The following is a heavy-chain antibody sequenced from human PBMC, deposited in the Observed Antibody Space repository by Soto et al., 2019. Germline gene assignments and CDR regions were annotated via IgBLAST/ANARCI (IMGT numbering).Heavy chain of an antibody. J-gene: IGHJ4*02. CDR1: GYTFINYH. D-gene: IGHD5-12*01. Sequence: QVQLVQSGGEVKKPGASVTVSCKASGYTFINYHITWVRQAPGQGLEWMAWINTYNGMTDYAQKFQGRVTMTRDTSTSTAYMELRNLGYDDTAVYFCAKSPRSEMATDWGQGTLVTVSS. CDR3: AKSPRSEMATD. CDR2: INTYNGMT. V-gene: IGHV1-18*01.